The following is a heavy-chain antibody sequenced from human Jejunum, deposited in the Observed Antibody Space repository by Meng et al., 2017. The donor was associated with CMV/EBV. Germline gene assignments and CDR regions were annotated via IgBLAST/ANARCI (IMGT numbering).Heavy chain of an antibody. Sequence: SWAASGLTFTNYWMHWVRQAPGKGLVWVSGTNTAGTSTYYADSVKGRFTISRDNAKNTLYLQMNSLRAEDTAVYYCATVFDYWGQGTLVTVSS. CDR3: ATVFDY. CDR1: GLTFTNYW. J-gene: IGHJ4*02. CDR2: TNTAGTST. D-gene: IGHD4-17*01. V-gene: IGHV3-74*01.